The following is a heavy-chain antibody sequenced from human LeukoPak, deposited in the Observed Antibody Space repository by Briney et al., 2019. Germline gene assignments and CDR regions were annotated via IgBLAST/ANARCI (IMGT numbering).Heavy chain of an antibody. D-gene: IGHD3-22*01. CDR2: TYYRSKWHN. CDR3: ARIVGGQVDC. Sequence: SQTLSLTCAISGDSVSSNSAAWNWIRQPPSRGLEWLGRTYYRSKWHNDYAVSVKSRITIKPDTSKNQFSLQLNSVTPEDTAVYYCARIVGGQVDCWGQGTLVTVSS. CDR1: GDSVSSNSAA. V-gene: IGHV6-1*01. J-gene: IGHJ4*02.